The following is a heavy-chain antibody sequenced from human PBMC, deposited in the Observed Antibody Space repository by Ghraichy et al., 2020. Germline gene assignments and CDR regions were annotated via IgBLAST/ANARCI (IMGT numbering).Heavy chain of an antibody. CDR2: ITSSSRTI. D-gene: IGHD4-23*01. J-gene: IGHJ6*02. V-gene: IGHV3-48*02. CDR1: GFTLSSYG. CDR3: ARASRVVRFFYYDGMDV. Sequence: GESLNISCVGSGFTLSSYGINWVRQSPGKGLEWVSYITSSSRTISYADSVKGRFTVSRDDAQNSLYLQMNSLRDEDTAVYYCARASRVVRFFYYDGMDVWGQGTTVTVSS.